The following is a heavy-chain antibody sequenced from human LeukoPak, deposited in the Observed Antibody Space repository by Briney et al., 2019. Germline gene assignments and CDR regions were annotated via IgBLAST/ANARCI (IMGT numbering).Heavy chain of an antibody. D-gene: IGHD2-21*02. J-gene: IGHJ1*01. Sequence: GGSLRLSCAASGFTFSRYWMSWVRQAPRKGLEWVAHINPDGRDTYYVDSVKGRFTISRDNAQNSMYLQMNSLRVEDTAVYYCTSWGDTTAEYFQRWGQGTLVTVSS. CDR3: TSWGDTTAEYFQR. V-gene: IGHV3-7*01. CDR2: INPDGRDT. CDR1: GFTFSRYW.